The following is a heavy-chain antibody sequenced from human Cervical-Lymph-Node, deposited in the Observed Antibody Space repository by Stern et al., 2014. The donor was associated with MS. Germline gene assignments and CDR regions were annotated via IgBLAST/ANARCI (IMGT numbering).Heavy chain of an antibody. CDR1: GFAFSSYW. Sequence: VQLEESGGGLVQPGGSLRLSCAAPGFAFSSYWMSWVRPAPGKGLEWVATIKQDGSEEHYVDSVKGRFTISRDNAKKSLYLQMNSLRAEDTAVYYCARDCSGGSCYQTYYYYGMDVWGQGTTVTVSS. J-gene: IGHJ6*02. V-gene: IGHV3-7*01. D-gene: IGHD2-15*01. CDR2: IKQDGSEE. CDR3: ARDCSGGSCYQTYYYYGMDV.